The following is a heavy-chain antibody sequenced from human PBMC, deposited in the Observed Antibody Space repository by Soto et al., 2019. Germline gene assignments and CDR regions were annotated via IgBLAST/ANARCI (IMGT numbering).Heavy chain of an antibody. CDR3: ARDFRSNIVVVPAAILPNWFDP. D-gene: IGHD2-2*02. V-gene: IGHV3-21*01. Sequence: PGGSLRLSCAASGFTFSSYSMNWVRQAPGKGLEWVSSISSSSSYIYYADSVKGRFTISRDNAKNSLYLQMNSLRAEDTAVYYCARDFRSNIVVVPAAILPNWFDPWGQGTLVTVSS. CDR2: ISSSSSYI. CDR1: GFTFSSYS. J-gene: IGHJ5*02.